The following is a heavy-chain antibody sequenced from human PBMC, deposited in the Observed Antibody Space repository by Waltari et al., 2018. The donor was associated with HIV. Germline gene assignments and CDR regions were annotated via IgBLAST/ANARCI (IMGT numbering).Heavy chain of an antibody. Sequence: QLQLQESGPGLVKPSETLSLTCTVSGVSISRPRHYWGWLRQAPGKGLEWIGTMYYSGSTYYNPSLKSRVTISVDTSKNQFSLKLSSVTAADTAVYYCARRSVTAVAGTWYYFDYWGQGTLVTVSS. CDR3: ARRSVTAVAGTWYYFDY. J-gene: IGHJ4*02. V-gene: IGHV4-39*01. CDR2: MYYSGST. D-gene: IGHD6-19*01. CDR1: GVSISRPRHY.